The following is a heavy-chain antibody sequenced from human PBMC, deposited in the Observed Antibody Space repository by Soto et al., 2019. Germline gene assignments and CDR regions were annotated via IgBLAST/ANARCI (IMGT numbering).Heavy chain of an antibody. CDR2: ISSSSSYI. D-gene: IGHD4-17*01. CDR1: GFTFSSYS. J-gene: IGHJ5*02. Sequence: EVQLVESGGGLVKPGGSLRLSCAASGFTFSSYSMNWVRQAPGKGLEWVSSISSSSSYIYYADSVKGRFTISRDNAKNSLYLQMNSLRAEDTAVYYCARDKTSTVTIPINWFDPWGQGTLVTVSS. CDR3: ARDKTSTVTIPINWFDP. V-gene: IGHV3-21*01.